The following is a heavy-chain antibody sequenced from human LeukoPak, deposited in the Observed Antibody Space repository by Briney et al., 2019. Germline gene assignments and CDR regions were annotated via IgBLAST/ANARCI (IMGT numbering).Heavy chain of an antibody. CDR3: ATMTTDLKNCGGDCYHFDY. J-gene: IGHJ4*02. Sequence: ASVKVSCKVSGYTLTELSMHWVRQAPGKGLEWMGGFDPEDGETIYAQKFQGRVTMTEDTSTDTAYMELSSLRSEDTAVYYCATMTTDLKNCGGDCYHFDYWGRGTLVTVSS. D-gene: IGHD2-21*02. CDR1: GYTLTELS. V-gene: IGHV1-24*01. CDR2: FDPEDGET.